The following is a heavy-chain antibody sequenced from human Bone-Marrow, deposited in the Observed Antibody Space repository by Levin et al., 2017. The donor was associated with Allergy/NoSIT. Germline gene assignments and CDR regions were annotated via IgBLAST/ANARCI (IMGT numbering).Heavy chain of an antibody. Sequence: PGGSLRLSCVGSGFTFSRYAMSWVRQAPGRGLEWVASVNNGGNAYYGDSVKGRFTVSRDNSRNTLDLQMNSLRDDDTAIYYRAKDHPSSGWPAFDYWGQGTRVSVSS. CDR2: VNNGGNA. J-gene: IGHJ4*02. D-gene: IGHD6-19*01. CDR1: GFTFSRYA. V-gene: IGHV3-23*01. CDR3: AKDHPSSGWPAFDY.